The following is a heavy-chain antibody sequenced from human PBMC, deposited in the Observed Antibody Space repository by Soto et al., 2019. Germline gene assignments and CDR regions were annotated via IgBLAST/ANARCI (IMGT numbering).Heavy chain of an antibody. CDR1: GFTVSSNY. CDR3: ARGRYDPFYYYYYGMDV. J-gene: IGHJ6*02. D-gene: IGHD1-1*01. V-gene: IGHV3-53*01. CDR2: IYSGGST. Sequence: EVQLVESGGGLIQPGGSLRLSCAASGFTVSSNYMSWVRQAPGKGLEWVSVIYSGGSTYYADSVKGRFTISRDNSKNTLYLQMNSLRAEDTAVYYCARGRYDPFYYYYYGMDVWGHGTTVTVSS.